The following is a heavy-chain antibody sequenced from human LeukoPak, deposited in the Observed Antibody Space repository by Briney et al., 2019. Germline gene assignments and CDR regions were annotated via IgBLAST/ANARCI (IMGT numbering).Heavy chain of an antibody. Sequence: SETLSLTCTVSGGSIGSYYWGWIRQPPGKGLEWVGSISHPGSTYYNPSLRSRLTISLDRSKQKFSLKLTSVTAADTAVYFCARGAEYYAIWRGYAGYSDYWGQGISVTVSS. CDR2: ISHPGST. J-gene: IGHJ4*02. D-gene: IGHD3-3*01. V-gene: IGHV4-38-2*02. CDR1: GGSIGSYY. CDR3: ARGAEYYAIWRGYAGYSDY.